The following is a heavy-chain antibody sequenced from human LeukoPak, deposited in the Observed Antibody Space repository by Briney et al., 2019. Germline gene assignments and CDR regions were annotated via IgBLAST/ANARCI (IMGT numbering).Heavy chain of an antibody. V-gene: IGHV4-34*01. Sequence: SETLSLTCAVYGGSFSGYYWSWIRQPPGKGLEWIEEINHSGSTNYNPSLKSRVTISVDTSKNQFSLKLSSVTAADTAVYYCASDSGYDEIDYWGQGTLVTVSS. CDR2: INHSGST. CDR1: GGSFSGYY. CDR3: ASDSGYDEIDY. J-gene: IGHJ4*02. D-gene: IGHD5-12*01.